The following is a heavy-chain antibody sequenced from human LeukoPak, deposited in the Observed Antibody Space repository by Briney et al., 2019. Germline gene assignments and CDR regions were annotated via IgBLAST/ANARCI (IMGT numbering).Heavy chain of an antibody. CDR1: GFTFDDYG. Sequence: GGSLRLSCAASGFTFDDYGMSWVRQAPGKGLEWVSGINWNGGSTGYADSVKGRFTISRDNSKNTLYLQMNSLRAEDTAVYYCAKDPRSGWYYWGQGALVTVSS. V-gene: IGHV3-20*04. CDR3: AKDPRSGWYY. J-gene: IGHJ4*02. CDR2: INWNGGST. D-gene: IGHD6-19*01.